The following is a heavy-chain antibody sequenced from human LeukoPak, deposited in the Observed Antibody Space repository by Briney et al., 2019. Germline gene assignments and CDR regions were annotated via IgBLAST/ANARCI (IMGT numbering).Heavy chain of an antibody. CDR2: ISGSGGST. CDR3: AKDLDGWMAGNGYAFDI. CDR1: GFTFSDYY. D-gene: IGHD6-19*01. J-gene: IGHJ3*02. V-gene: IGHV3-23*01. Sequence: GSLRLSCAASGFTFSDYYMSWIRQAPGKGLEWVSAISGSGGSTYYADSVKGRFTISRDNSKNTLYLQMNSLRAEDTAVYYCAKDLDGWMAGNGYAFDIWGQGTMVTVSS.